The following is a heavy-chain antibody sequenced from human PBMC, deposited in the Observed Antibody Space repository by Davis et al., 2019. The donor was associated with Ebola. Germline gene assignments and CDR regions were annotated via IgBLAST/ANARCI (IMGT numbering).Heavy chain of an antibody. CDR1: GFTFTNYA. V-gene: IGHV3-23*01. D-gene: IGHD6-13*01. CDR2: VTSGGGST. CDR3: AKVKVQQLIPRMGY. Sequence: GESLKISCVASGFTFTNYAMSWVRQAPGKGPEWVSGVTSGGGSTYYADSVKGRFTISRDNSKNTLYLQMNSLRAEDTAVYYCAKVKVQQLIPRMGYWGQGTLVTVSS. J-gene: IGHJ4*02.